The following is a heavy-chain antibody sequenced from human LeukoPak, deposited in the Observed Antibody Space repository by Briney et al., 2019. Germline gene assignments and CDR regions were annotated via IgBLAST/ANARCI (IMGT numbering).Heavy chain of an antibody. CDR2: ISSSSSYI. V-gene: IGHV3-21*01. CDR3: AREVFDGSGNYYYYFDY. D-gene: IGHD3-10*01. J-gene: IGHJ4*02. CDR1: GFTFSSYS. Sequence: GGSPRLSCAASGFTFSSYSMNWVRQAPGKGLEWVSSISSSSSYIYYADSVKGRFTISRDNAKNSLYLQMNSLRAEDTAVYYCAREVFDGSGNYYYYFDYWGQGTLVTVSS.